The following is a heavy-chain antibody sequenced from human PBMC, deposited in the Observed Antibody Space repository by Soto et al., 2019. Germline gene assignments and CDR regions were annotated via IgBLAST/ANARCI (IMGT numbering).Heavy chain of an antibody. J-gene: IGHJ4*02. CDR1: GGSISNYY. CDR3: ERLTGGGDAYNYLDY. Sequence: PXETLSLTCPVSGGSISNYYWNWIRQSPGKGLEWIAYIHYSGYINYNPSLKSRVTISVDMSKNQFSLKLSYVTAADTAVYYCERLTGGGDAYNYLDYWGQGTLVTVYS. D-gene: IGHD5-18*01. CDR2: IHYSGYI. V-gene: IGHV4-59*01.